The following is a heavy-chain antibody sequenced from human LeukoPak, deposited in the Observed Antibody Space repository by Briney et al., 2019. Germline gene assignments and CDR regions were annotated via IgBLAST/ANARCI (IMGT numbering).Heavy chain of an antibody. J-gene: IGHJ6*02. D-gene: IGHD2-2*02. V-gene: IGHV1-46*01. CDR1: GYTFTSYY. CDR2: INPSGGST. Sequence: ASVKVSCKASGYTFTSYYKHWVRQAPGQGLEWMGIINPSGGSTSYAQKFQGRVTMTRDTSTSTVYMELSSLRSEDTAVYYCARDWDDIVVVPAAIREYGMDVWGQGTTVTVSS. CDR3: ARDWDDIVVVPAAIREYGMDV.